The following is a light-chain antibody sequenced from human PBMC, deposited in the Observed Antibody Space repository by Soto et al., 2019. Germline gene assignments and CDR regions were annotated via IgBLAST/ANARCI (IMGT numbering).Light chain of an antibody. V-gene: IGKV1-39*01. CDR3: QQSYSTPRT. Sequence: DIQMTQTPSSLSASVGDRVTITFLASQSIISHLNWYQQKPGKAPKLLIYGASILQSGVPSRFSGSGSGTGFTLTISSLQPEDFATYYCQQSYSTPRTFGQGTKVDIK. CDR2: GAS. CDR1: QSIISH. J-gene: IGKJ1*01.